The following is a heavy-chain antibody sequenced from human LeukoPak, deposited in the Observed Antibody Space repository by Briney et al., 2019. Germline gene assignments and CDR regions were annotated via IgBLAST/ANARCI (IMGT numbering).Heavy chain of an antibody. J-gene: IGHJ6*02. D-gene: IGHD6-19*01. CDR1: GYTSTSYY. V-gene: IGHV1-46*01. Sequence: ASVKVSCKASGYTSTSYYMHWVRQAPGQGLEWMGIINPSGGSTSYAQKFQGRVTMTRDTSTSTVYMELSSLRSEDTAVYYCARRAVAGILYYYYGMDVWGQGTTVTVSS. CDR3: ARRAVAGILYYYYGMDV. CDR2: INPSGGST.